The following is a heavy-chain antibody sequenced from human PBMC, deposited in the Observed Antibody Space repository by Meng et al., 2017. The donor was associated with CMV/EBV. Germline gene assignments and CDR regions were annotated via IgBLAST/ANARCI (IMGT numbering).Heavy chain of an antibody. Sequence: GGSLRLSCAASGFTFSRPWMHWARQAPGKGLVWVARINSAANITHYAGSVKGRFAISRDNAKNTLYLQMNSLRVEDTAVYYCAGDRWGPEYWGQGTLVTVSS. J-gene: IGHJ4*02. D-gene: IGHD3-16*01. V-gene: IGHV3-74*01. CDR3: AGDRWGPEY. CDR1: GFTFSRPW. CDR2: INSAANIT.